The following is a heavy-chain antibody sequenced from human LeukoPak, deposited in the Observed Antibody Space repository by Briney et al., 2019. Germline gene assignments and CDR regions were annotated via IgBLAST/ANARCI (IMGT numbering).Heavy chain of an antibody. CDR3: AGYYYDSSRGFDL. D-gene: IGHD3-22*01. Sequence: GGSLRLSCAASGFKFDDYGMSWVRQAPGKGLEWACGINWNGAWTGYADSVKGRFTISRDNAKNSLYLQMNSLRAEDTALYYCAGYYYDSSRGFDLWGQGTLVTVSA. J-gene: IGHJ5*02. V-gene: IGHV3-20*04. CDR2: INWNGAWT. CDR1: GFKFDDYG.